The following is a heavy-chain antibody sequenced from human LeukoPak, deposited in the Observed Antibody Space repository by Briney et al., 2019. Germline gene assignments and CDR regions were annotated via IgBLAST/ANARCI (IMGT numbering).Heavy chain of an antibody. D-gene: IGHD2-15*01. J-gene: IGHJ4*02. CDR1: GFKFSDYG. CDR2: LSFHGSNI. CDR3: AKDLPPFCSGGSCYGLDS. Sequence: GGSLRLSCTASGFKFSDYGMHWVRQAPGKGLEWVTILSFHGSNIFYAESVQGRFIFSRDNAKNTIYLQMNSLRPEDTAVYYCAKDLPPFCSGGSCYGLDSWGQGTLVTVSS. V-gene: IGHV3-30*18.